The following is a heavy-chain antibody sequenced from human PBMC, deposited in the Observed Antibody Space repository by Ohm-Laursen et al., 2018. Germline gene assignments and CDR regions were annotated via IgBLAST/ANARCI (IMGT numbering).Heavy chain of an antibody. CDR1: GFTVSNDY. V-gene: IGHV3-15*01. J-gene: IGHJ4*02. CDR2: IKSKTDGGTT. D-gene: IGHD3-22*01. Sequence: SLRLSCSASGFTVSNDYMTWVRQAPGKGLEWVGRIKSKTDGGTTDYAAPVKGRFTISRDDSKNTLYLQMNSLKTEDTAVYYCTTDVYYYDSSGYYYWGQGTLVTVSS. CDR3: TTDVYYYDSSGYYY.